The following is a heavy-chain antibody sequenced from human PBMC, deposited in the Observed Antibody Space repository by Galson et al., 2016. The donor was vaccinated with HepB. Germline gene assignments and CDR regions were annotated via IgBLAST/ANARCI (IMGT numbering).Heavy chain of an antibody. CDR3: ASRDVIVPTAIPIDY. V-gene: IGHV3-23*01. J-gene: IGHJ4*02. CDR1: GFMFSRYA. Sequence: SLRLSCAASGFMFSRYAMTWVRQAPGRGLEWVSGISVSGGSSYYADSVKGRFTISRDNSKNTLYLQMTSLRAEDTAVYYCASRDVIVPTAIPIDYWGQGTLVTVSS. CDR2: ISVSGGSS. D-gene: IGHD2-2*01.